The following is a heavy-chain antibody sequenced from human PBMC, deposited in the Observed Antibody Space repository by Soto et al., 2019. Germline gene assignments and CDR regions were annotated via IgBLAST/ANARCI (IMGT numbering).Heavy chain of an antibody. D-gene: IGHD2-2*01. CDR2: VYSSGTT. J-gene: IGHJ4*02. Sequence: PSETLSLTCSVSGGSINSYWWSWIRQPAWKGLEWIGRVYSSGTTDYNPSLNSRATMSVETSKNQFFLKLTSVTAADTAVYYCARDIGSYAYAEGYWGQGIQVTVSS. CDR3: ARDIGSYAYAEGY. CDR1: GGSINSYW. V-gene: IGHV4-4*07.